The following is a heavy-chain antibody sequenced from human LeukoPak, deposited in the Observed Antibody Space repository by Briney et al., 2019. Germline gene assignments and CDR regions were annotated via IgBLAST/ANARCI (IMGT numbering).Heavy chain of an antibody. CDR1: GFSFTDYP. CDR3: AKRSDSHGGYFAY. CDR2: ITVSGGGT. V-gene: IGHV3-23*01. J-gene: IGHJ4*02. D-gene: IGHD2-21*01. Sequence: PGGSLRLSCATSGFSFTDYPMNWVRQAPGKGLEWVSTITVSGGGTFYADSVKGRFTVSRDNSKNTVYLQMNSLRAEDTAIYYCAKRSDSHGGYFAYWGQGTLVTVSS.